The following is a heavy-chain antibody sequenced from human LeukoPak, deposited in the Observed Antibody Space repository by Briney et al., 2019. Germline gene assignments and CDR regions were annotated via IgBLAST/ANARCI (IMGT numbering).Heavy chain of an antibody. CDR3: ARHTLVGARNAFDI. Sequence: SETLSLTCTVSGGSISSYYWGWVRQPPGKGLEWIGYMYYSGNTNYNPSLKSRVTTSVDSSKNQFSLKLSSVTAADTAVYYCARHTLVGARNAFDIWGQGTMVTVSS. D-gene: IGHD1-26*01. V-gene: IGHV4-59*08. CDR1: GGSISSYY. J-gene: IGHJ3*02. CDR2: MYYSGNT.